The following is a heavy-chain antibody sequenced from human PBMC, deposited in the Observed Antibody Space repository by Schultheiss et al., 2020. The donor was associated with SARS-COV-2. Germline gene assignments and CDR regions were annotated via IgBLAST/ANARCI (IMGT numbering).Heavy chain of an antibody. D-gene: IGHD3-10*01. J-gene: IGHJ3*02. CDR3: ARMRITMVRIDAFDI. CDR2: INHSGST. CDR1: GGSFSGYY. V-gene: IGHV4-34*01. Sequence: SETLSLTCAVYGGSFSGYYWSWIRQPPGKGLEWIGEINHSGSTNYNPSLKSRVTISVDTSKNQFSLKLSSVTAADTAVYYCARMRITMVRIDAFDIWGQGTMVTVSS.